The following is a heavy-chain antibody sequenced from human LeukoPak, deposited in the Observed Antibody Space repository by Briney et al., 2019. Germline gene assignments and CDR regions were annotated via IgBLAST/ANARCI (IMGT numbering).Heavy chain of an antibody. V-gene: IGHV4-4*07. CDR2: IYTSGST. J-gene: IGHJ5*02. CDR3: ARESVIVVNNWFDP. CDR1: GGSISSYY. Sequence: SETLSLTCTVSGGSISSYYWSWIRQPAGRGLEWIGRIYTSGSTNYNPSLKSRVTMSVDTSKNQFSLKLSSVTAADTAVYYCARESVIVVNNWFDPWGQGTLVTVSS. D-gene: IGHD3-22*01.